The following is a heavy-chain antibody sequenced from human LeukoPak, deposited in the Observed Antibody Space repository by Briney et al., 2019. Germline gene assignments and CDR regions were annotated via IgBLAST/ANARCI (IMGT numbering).Heavy chain of an antibody. J-gene: IGHJ3*02. CDR3: AREIPLMTTVTTGAFDI. CDR1: GGTFSSYA. Sequence: SVKVSCKASGGTFSSYAISWVRQAPGQGLEWMGGIIPIFGTANYAQKFLGRVTITADESTSTAYMELSSLRSEDTAVYYCAREIPLMTTVTTGAFDIWGQGTMVTVSS. V-gene: IGHV1-69*13. CDR2: IIPIFGTA. D-gene: IGHD4-17*01.